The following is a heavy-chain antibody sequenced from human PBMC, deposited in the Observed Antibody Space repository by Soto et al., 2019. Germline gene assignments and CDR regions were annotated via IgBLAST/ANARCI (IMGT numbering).Heavy chain of an antibody. CDR1: GGSFSGYY. CDR2: INHSGST. Sequence: SETLSLTCAVYGGSFSGYYWTWIRQPPGTGLEWIGEINHSGSTNYNPSLKSRVTISVDTSKNQFPLKLTSVTAADTAVYYCARDKITGPFDYWGQGTLVTVSS. CDR3: ARDKITGPFDY. V-gene: IGHV4-34*01. J-gene: IGHJ4*02. D-gene: IGHD2-8*02.